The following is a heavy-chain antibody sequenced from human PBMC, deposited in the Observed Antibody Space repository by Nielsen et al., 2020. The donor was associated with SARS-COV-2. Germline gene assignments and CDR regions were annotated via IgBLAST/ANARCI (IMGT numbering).Heavy chain of an antibody. Sequence: SETLSLTCTVSGGSISSGSYYWSWIRQPAGKGLEWIGRIYTSGSTNYNPSLKSRVTISVDTSKNQFSLKPSSVTAADTAVYYCARDAYDSSGYYLLHYYYYYGMDVWGQGTTVTVSS. CDR3: ARDAYDSSGYYLLHYYYYYGMDV. CDR1: GGSISSGSYY. CDR2: IYTSGST. J-gene: IGHJ6*02. D-gene: IGHD3-22*01. V-gene: IGHV4-61*02.